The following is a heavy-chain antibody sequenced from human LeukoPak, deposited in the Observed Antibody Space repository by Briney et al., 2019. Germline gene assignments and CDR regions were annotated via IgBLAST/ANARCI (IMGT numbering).Heavy chain of an antibody. J-gene: IGHJ4*02. Sequence: PGRSLRLSCAASGFSFSEHEMDWVRQAPGKGPAWVGRIRNKANSYTTENAASVRGRFTISRDDSKNLLFLQMNSLKTEDTAVYYCASASAGLVECWGRGTLVTVSS. CDR3: ASASAGLVEC. CDR1: GFSFSEHE. V-gene: IGHV3-72*01. CDR2: IRNKANSYTT.